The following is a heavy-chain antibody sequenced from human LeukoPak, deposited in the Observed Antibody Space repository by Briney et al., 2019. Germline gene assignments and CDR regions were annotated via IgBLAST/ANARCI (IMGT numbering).Heavy chain of an antibody. D-gene: IGHD6-13*01. V-gene: IGHV3-43*02. CDR1: GFTFDGYV. CDR2: ISEAGGTT. Sequence: GGSLRLSCAASGFTFDGYVMHWVRQAPGKGLEWVSLISEAGGTTYYADSVKGRFTISRDNSKNFLFLQMNSLRTEDTALYYRAKKSGAAANFDYWGQGTLVVVSS. J-gene: IGHJ4*02. CDR3: AKKSGAAANFDY.